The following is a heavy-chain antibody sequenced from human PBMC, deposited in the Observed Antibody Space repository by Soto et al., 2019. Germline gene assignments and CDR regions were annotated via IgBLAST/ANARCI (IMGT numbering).Heavy chain of an antibody. V-gene: IGHV2-5*02. CDR2: IYWDDDK. Sequence: GSGPTLVNPPQTLTLTCTISGFSLKTNGVGVGWIRQPPGKALEWLAIIYWDDDKRYSPSLKSRLTITKDTSQNQVVLTMTNMDPVDTATFYCAHRRARNDIAAFDYWGQGALVTVSS. J-gene: IGHJ4*02. CDR1: GFSLKTNGVG. CDR3: AHRRARNDIAAFDY. D-gene: IGHD6-25*01.